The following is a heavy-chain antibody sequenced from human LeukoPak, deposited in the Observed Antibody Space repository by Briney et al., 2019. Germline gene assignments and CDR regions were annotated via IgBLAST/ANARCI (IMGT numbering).Heavy chain of an antibody. CDR1: GFTFSRFW. Sequence: GGSLRLSCAASGFTFSRFWMSWVRQAPGKGLEWVANIKQDGSEKYYVDSVKGRFTISRDNAKNSLHLQMNGLRAEDTAMYYCASASPAGDYWGQGTLVTVSS. D-gene: IGHD2-2*01. J-gene: IGHJ4*02. CDR3: ASASPAGDY. CDR2: IKQDGSEK. V-gene: IGHV3-7*01.